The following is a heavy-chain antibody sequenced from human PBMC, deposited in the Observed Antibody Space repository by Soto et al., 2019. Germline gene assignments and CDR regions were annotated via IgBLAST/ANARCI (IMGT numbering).Heavy chain of an antibody. J-gene: IGHJ4*02. V-gene: IGHV3-74*01. CDR1: GFTFSSYW. CDR3: ATLGVEMATLATGYYFDY. CDR2: INSDGSST. Sequence: AGSLRLSCAASGFTFSSYWMHWVRQAPGKGLVWVSRINSDGSSTSYADSVKGRFTISRDNAKNTLYLQMNSLRAEDTAVYYCATLGVEMATLATGYYFDYWGQGTLVTVSS. D-gene: IGHD5-12*01.